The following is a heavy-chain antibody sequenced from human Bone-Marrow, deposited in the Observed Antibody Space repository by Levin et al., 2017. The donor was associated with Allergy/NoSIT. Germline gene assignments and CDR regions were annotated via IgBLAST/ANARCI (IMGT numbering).Heavy chain of an antibody. CDR1: GGSISSYY. CDR2: LSSLFLP. D-gene: IGHD2-2*01. V-gene: IGHV4-59*01. Sequence: SLTCTVSGGSISSYYWSWIRQPPGKGLEWLFSLSSLFLPPSPPSLPSRVTISADTSKNQFSLKLSSVTAADTAVYYCARDLGYCSSTRCYAWFDPWGQGTLVTVSS. J-gene: IGHJ5*02. CDR3: ARDLGYCSSTRCYAWFDP.